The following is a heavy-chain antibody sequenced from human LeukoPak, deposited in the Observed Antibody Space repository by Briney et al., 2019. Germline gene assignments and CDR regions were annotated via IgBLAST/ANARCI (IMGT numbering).Heavy chain of an antibody. CDR2: NSGYNGNT. J-gene: IGHJ4*02. CDR1: GYNFYNYA. V-gene: IGHV1-18*04. CDR3: ARDGATAGQFDY. Sequence: VASVKVSCKTSGYNFYNYAVTWVRQAPGQGLEWMGWNSGYNGNTDNAQKFQGRVTMTADASTTTFYVELRSLTSDDTAVYYCARDGATAGQFDYGGQGTLDTVPS. D-gene: IGHD6-13*01.